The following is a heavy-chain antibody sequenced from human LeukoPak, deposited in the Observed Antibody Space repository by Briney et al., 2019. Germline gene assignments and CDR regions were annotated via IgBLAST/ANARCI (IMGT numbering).Heavy chain of an antibody. D-gene: IGHD4-23*01. J-gene: IGHJ4*02. CDR1: GFTFSSYG. V-gene: IGHV3-30*18. CDR2: ISYDGTNK. Sequence: GGSLRLSCAASGFTFSSYGMHWVRQAPGKGLEWVAVISYDGTNKYYADSVKGRFTISRDNSKNTLYLQMNSPRAEDTAIYYCTKAPCPRDYGGNLPRDYWGQGTLVTVSS. CDR3: TKAPCPRDYGGNLPRDY.